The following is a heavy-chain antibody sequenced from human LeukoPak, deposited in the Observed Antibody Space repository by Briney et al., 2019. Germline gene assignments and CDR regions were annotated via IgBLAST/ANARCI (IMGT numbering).Heavy chain of an antibody. J-gene: IGHJ3*02. V-gene: IGHV1-8*01. CDR1: GYTFTSYD. CDR3: ARSPMRRDILTRPAFDI. Sequence: ASVKVSCKASGYTFTSYDINWVRQATGQGLEWMGWMNPNSGNTGYAQKFQGRVTMTRNTSISTAYMELSSLRSEDTAVYYRARSPMRRDILTRPAFDIWGQGTMVTVSS. D-gene: IGHD3-9*01. CDR2: MNPNSGNT.